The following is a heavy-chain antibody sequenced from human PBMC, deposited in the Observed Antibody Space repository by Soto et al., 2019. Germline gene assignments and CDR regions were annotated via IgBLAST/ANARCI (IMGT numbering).Heavy chain of an antibody. CDR3: AGRNVYDFWSGYYHGMDV. V-gene: IGHV4-39*01. CDR2: IYYSGST. D-gene: IGHD3-3*01. J-gene: IGHJ6*02. CDR1: GGSISSSSYY. Sequence: SETLSLTCTVSGGSISSSSYYWGWIRQPPGKGLEWIGSIYYSGSTYYNPSLKSRVTISVDTSKNQFSLKLSSVTAADTAVYYCAGRNVYDFWSGYYHGMDVWGQGTTVTVSS.